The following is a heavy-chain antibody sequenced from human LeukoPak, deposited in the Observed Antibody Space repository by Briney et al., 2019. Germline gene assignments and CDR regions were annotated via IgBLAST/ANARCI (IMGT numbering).Heavy chain of an antibody. D-gene: IGHD2-21*02. CDR1: GGSISSGSYY. J-gene: IGHJ3*02. Sequence: SETLSLTCTVSGGSISSGSYYWSWIRQPAGKGLEWIGRIYTSGSTNYNPSLKSRVTISVDTSKNQFSLKLSSVTAADTAVYYCARLCGGDCYGDDAFDIWGQGTMVTVSS. V-gene: IGHV4-61*02. CDR2: IYTSGST. CDR3: ARLCGGDCYGDDAFDI.